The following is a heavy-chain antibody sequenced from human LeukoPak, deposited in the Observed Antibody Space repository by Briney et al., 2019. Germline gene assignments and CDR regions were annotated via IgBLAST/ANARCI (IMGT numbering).Heavy chain of an antibody. J-gene: IGHJ5*02. CDR2: IYHSGST. CDR3: ARGRADYYDSSGYFAP. D-gene: IGHD3-22*01. Sequence: PSETLSLTCAVSGGSISSGCYSWSWIRQPPGKGLEWIGYIYHSGSTYYNPSLKSRVTISVDRSKNQFSLKLSSVTAADTAVYYCARGRADYYDSSGYFAPWGQGTLVTVSS. V-gene: IGHV4-30-2*01. CDR1: GGSISSGCYS.